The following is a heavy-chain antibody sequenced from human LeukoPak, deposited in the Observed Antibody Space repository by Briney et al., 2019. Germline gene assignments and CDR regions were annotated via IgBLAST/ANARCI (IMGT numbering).Heavy chain of an antibody. V-gene: IGHV3-64*01. Sequence: PGGSLRLSCAASGYTFNNYAMHWVRQAPGRGLEYVSAISTNGDTTNYANSVKGRFTISRDNSKNTLYLQMGSLRAEDMAVYYCARRFSSGWYDYWGQGTLVTVSS. CDR2: ISTNGDTT. CDR1: GYTFNNYA. D-gene: IGHD6-19*01. CDR3: ARRFSSGWYDY. J-gene: IGHJ4*02.